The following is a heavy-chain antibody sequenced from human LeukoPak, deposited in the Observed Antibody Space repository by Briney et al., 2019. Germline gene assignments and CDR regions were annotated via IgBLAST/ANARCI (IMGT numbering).Heavy chain of an antibody. CDR3: ARGSSGWSYYFDY. J-gene: IGHJ4*02. Sequence: SETLSLTCTVSGGSISSSSYYSGWISQPPGKGLEWIGSIYYSGSTYYNPSLKSRVTISVETSKNQFSLKLSSVTAADTAVYYCARGSSGWSYYFDYWGQGTLVTVSS. V-gene: IGHV4-39*01. CDR1: GGSISSSSYY. D-gene: IGHD6-19*01. CDR2: IYYSGST.